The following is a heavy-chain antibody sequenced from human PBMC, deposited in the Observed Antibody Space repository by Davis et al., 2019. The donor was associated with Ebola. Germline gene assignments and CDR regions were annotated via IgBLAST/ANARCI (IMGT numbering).Heavy chain of an antibody. CDR1: GGSISSSNW. V-gene: IGHV4-4*02. CDR2: IYHSGST. J-gene: IGHJ6*02. Sequence: MPSETLSLTCAVSGGSISSSNWWSWVRQPPGKGLEWIGEIYHSGSTNYNPSLKSRVTISVDKSKNQFSLKLSSVTAADTAVYYCARGRRGDYGSYYYYGMDVWGQGTTVTVSS. CDR3: ARGRRGDYGSYYYYGMDV. D-gene: IGHD4-17*01.